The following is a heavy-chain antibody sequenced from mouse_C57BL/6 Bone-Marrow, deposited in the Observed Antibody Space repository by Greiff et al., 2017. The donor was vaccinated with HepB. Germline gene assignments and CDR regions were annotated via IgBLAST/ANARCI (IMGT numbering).Heavy chain of an antibody. CDR2: IDPSDSYT. V-gene: IGHV1-69*01. CDR1: GYTFTSYW. CDR3: ARELRLGYYFDY. J-gene: IGHJ2*01. Sequence: QVQLQQPGAELVMPGASVKLSCKASGYTFTSYWMHWVKQRHGQGLEWIGEIDPSDSYTNYNQKFKGKSTLTVDKSSSTAYMQLSSLTSEDSAVYYCARELRLGYYFDYWGQGTTLTVSS. D-gene: IGHD3-2*02.